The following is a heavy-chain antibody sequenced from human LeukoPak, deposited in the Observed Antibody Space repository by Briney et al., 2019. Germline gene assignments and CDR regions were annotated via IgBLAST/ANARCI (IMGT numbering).Heavy chain of an antibody. Sequence: GGSLRLSCAASGFTFSSYAMHWVRQAPGKGLEWVAIMSYDGSNKYYADSVKGRFTISRDNSKNTLYLQMNSLRAEDTAVYYCAREGRYYYFDYWGQGTLVTVSS. CDR1: GFTFSSYA. D-gene: IGHD1-26*01. V-gene: IGHV3-30-3*01. CDR2: MSYDGSNK. CDR3: AREGRYYYFDY. J-gene: IGHJ4*02.